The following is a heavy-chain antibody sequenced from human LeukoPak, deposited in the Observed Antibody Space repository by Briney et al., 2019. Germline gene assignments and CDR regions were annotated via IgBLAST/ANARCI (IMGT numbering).Heavy chain of an antibody. CDR2: ISGSGGST. Sequence: PGGSLRLSCAASGFTFSSYAPSWVRQAPGKGLEWVSGISGSGGSTYYADSVKGRFTISRDNSKNTLYLQMNSLRAEDTAVYYCAKDLGIVVVAATSFDYWGQGTLVTVSS. CDR3: AKDLGIVVVAATSFDY. J-gene: IGHJ4*02. V-gene: IGHV3-23*01. CDR1: GFTFSSYA. D-gene: IGHD2-15*01.